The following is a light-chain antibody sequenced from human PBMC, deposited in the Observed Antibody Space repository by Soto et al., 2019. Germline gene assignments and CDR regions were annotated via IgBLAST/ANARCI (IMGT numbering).Light chain of an antibody. CDR2: GAS. V-gene: IGKV3D-20*02. J-gene: IGKJ5*01. CDR3: QQRHNWPIT. CDR1: QSVSSSY. Sequence: EIVLTQSPGTLSLSPGERATLSCRASQSVSSSYLAWYQQKPGQAPRLLIYGASSRATGIPDRFSGSGSGTDFTLTISGLEPADLGVYYCQQRHNWPITFGQGTRREIK.